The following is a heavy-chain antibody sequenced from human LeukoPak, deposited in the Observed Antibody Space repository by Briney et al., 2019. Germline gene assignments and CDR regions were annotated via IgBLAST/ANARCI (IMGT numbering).Heavy chain of an antibody. J-gene: IGHJ4*02. CDR1: GYSISSGYY. CDR2: INHSGST. V-gene: IGHV4-38-2*02. D-gene: IGHD5-18*01. Sequence: SETLSLTCTVSGYSISSGYYWSWIRQPPGKGLEWIGEINHSGSTNYNPSLKSRVTISVDTSKNQFSLKLSSVTAADTAVYYCARGRGYSYGLDYWGQGTLVTVSS. CDR3: ARGRGYSYGLDY.